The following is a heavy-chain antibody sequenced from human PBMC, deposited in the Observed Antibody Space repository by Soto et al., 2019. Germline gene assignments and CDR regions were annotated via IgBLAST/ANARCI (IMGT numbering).Heavy chain of an antibody. Sequence: LSLTCTVSGGSVNSDNFYWSWIRQPPGRGLEWIGYIYYTGSTNYNPSLKSRVTISIDTSRNQFSLKLSSVTAADTAVYYCAREFSNSPEAFDSWGQGSLVTVS. V-gene: IGHV4-61*01. D-gene: IGHD6-6*01. CDR2: IYYTGST. CDR1: GGSVNSDNFY. CDR3: AREFSNSPEAFDS. J-gene: IGHJ4*02.